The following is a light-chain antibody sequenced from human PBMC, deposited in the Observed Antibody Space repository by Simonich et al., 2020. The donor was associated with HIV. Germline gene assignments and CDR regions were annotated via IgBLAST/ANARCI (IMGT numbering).Light chain of an antibody. CDR2: EGS. Sequence: QSALTQPASVSGSPGQSITISCTGTTSDVGSYNLVSWDQQHPGKAPKLMIYEGSKRPSGVSDRFSGSKFGNTASLTISGLQAEDEADYYCCSYAGTSTVIFGGGTKLTVL. CDR3: CSYAGTSTVI. J-gene: IGLJ2*01. V-gene: IGLV2-23*01. CDR1: TSDVGSYNL.